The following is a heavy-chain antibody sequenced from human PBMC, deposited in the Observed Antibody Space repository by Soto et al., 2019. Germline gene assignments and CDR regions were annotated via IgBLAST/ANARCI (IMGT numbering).Heavy chain of an antibody. CDR1: GFTFSSYG. V-gene: IGHV3-33*01. CDR2: IWYDGSNK. Sequence: LRLSCAASGFTFSSYGMHWVRQAPGKGLEWVAVIWYDGSNKYYADSVKGRFTISRDNSKNTLYLQMNSLRAEDTAVYYCARDRSDYGDYSAFGIWGQGTMVTVSS. CDR3: ARDRSDYGDYSAFGI. J-gene: IGHJ3*02. D-gene: IGHD4-17*01.